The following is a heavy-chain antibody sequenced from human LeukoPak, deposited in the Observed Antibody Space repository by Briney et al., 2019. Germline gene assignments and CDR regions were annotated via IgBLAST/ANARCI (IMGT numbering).Heavy chain of an antibody. V-gene: IGHV3-21*04. D-gene: IGHD4-17*01. J-gene: IGHJ5*02. CDR1: GFTFSSYS. CDR2: ISSSSSYI. CDR3: AKDGDDGDYVGGWFDP. Sequence: PGGSLRLSCAASGFTFSSYSMNWVRQAPGKGLEWVSSISSSSSYIYYADSVKGRFTISRDNSKNTLYLQMNSLRAEDTAVYYCAKDGDDGDYVGGWFDPWGQGTLVTVSS.